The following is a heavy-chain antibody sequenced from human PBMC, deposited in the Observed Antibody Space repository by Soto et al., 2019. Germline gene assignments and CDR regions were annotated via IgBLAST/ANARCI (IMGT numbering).Heavy chain of an antibody. CDR2: VIPMYDSV. Sequence: QVQRVQSGAEVKKPGSSVKVSCEASGGSFNTYTINWVRQAPGRGLEWMGQVIPMYDSVNYAESFQGRVKITADKSTNIAYMELSSLRPEDTALYFCASWRAYSGSYCFDYWGQGTLVIVSP. V-gene: IGHV1-69*06. J-gene: IGHJ4*02. CDR1: GGSFNTYT. D-gene: IGHD1-26*01. CDR3: ASWRAYSGSYCFDY.